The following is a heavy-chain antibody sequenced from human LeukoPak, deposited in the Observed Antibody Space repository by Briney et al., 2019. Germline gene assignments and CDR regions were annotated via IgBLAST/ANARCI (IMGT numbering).Heavy chain of an antibody. CDR2: IRYDGSNK. V-gene: IGHV3-30*02. Sequence: PGGSLRLSCAASGFTFSSYGMHWVRQAPGKGLEWVAFIRYDGSNKYYADSVKGRFTISRDNSKNTLYLQMNSLRAEDTAVYYCAKDQMAFWSGYFFPPYDWGQGTLVTVSS. J-gene: IGHJ4*02. CDR3: AKDQMAFWSGYFFPPYD. D-gene: IGHD3-3*01. CDR1: GFTFSSYG.